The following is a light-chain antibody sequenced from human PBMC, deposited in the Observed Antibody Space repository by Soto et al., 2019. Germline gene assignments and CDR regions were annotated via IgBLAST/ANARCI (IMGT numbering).Light chain of an antibody. CDR3: QQTYSTLNS. Sequence: DIQVTQSPSSLSASVGDRVTITCWASQSIKTYLNWYQERPGKPPKLLIHNASTLQSGVPSRFSGSGSGTDFTLTISSLQPEDFATYYCQQTYSTLNSFGQGTKLEIK. V-gene: IGKV1-39*01. CDR1: QSIKTY. CDR2: NAS. J-gene: IGKJ2*03.